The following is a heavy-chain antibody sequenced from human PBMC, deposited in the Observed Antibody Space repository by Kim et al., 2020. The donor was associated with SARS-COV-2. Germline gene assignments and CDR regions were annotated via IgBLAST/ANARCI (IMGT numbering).Heavy chain of an antibody. CDR2: IRSKAIGGTA. D-gene: IGHD5-18*01. CDR3: GRTDRYSDYVDF. J-gene: IGHJ4*02. V-gene: IGHV3-49*03. Sequence: GGSLRLSCKGSGFTFGDYGMSWFRQAPGKGLEWVSFIRSKAIGGTAEYVASVRGRFTISRDDSKGIAYLQMNSLKTDDTAVYYCGRTDRYSDYVDFWGQGTLVTVSS. CDR1: GFTFGDYG.